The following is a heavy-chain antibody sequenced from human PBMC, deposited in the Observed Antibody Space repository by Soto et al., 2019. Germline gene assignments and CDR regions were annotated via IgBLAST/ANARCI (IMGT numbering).Heavy chain of an antibody. V-gene: IGHV4-4*02. Sequence: QLQLQESGPGLVKPSGTLSLTCAVSGGSISSSNWWSWVRQPPGKGLEWIGEIYHSGSTNYNPSLKSRGNISVDKSKNQCSLKLSSVTAADTALYYCARVGIVGANGMDVWGQGTTVTVSS. D-gene: IGHD1-26*01. CDR1: GGSISSSNW. CDR2: IYHSGST. CDR3: ARVGIVGANGMDV. J-gene: IGHJ6*02.